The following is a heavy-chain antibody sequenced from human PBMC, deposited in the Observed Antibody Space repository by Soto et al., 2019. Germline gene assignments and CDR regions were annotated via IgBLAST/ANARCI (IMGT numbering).Heavy chain of an antibody. CDR1: GYTFTSYG. V-gene: IGHV1-18*01. Sequence: QVQLVQSGAEVKKPGASVKVSCKASGYTFTSYGISWVRQAPGQGLEWMGWISAYNGNTNYAQKLQGRATMTTDTSTRTAYMELRSLRSDDTAVYYCARGGPGGIAAAGTPLLYYYYGMDVWGQGTTVTVSS. CDR2: ISAYNGNT. D-gene: IGHD6-13*01. J-gene: IGHJ6*02. CDR3: ARGGPGGIAAAGTPLLYYYYGMDV.